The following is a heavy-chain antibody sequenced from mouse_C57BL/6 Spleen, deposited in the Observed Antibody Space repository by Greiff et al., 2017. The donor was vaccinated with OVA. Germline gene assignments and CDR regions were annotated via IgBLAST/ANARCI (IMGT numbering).Heavy chain of an antibody. CDR1: GYTFTSYW. V-gene: IGHV1-69*01. Sequence: QVQLQQPGAELVMPGASVKLSCKASGYTFTSYWMHWVKQRPGQGLEWIGEIDPSDSYTNYNQKFKGKSTLTVDKSSSTAYMQLSSLTSEDSAVYYCARRALGYGSSYGDFDVWGTGTTVTVSS. D-gene: IGHD1-1*01. CDR2: IDPSDSYT. J-gene: IGHJ1*03. CDR3: ARRALGYGSSYGDFDV.